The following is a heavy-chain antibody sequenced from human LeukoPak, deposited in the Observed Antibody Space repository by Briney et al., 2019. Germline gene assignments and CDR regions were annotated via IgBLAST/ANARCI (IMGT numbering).Heavy chain of an antibody. CDR1: GGSISSSSYY. J-gene: IGHJ4*02. Sequence: SETLSLTCTVSGGSISSSSYYWGWIRQPPGKGLEWIGSIYYSGSTYYNPSLKSRVTISVDTSKNQFSLKLSSVTAADTAVYYCARSGFSYYFDHWGRGSLVSVSS. CDR3: ARSGFSYYFDH. CDR2: IYYSGST. D-gene: IGHD5-12*01. V-gene: IGHV4-39*01.